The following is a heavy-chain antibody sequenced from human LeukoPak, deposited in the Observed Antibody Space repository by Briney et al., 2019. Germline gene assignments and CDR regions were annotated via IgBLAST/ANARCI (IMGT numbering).Heavy chain of an antibody. CDR3: ARDYDYFSGHNLDAYDI. CDR2: IKEDGSAK. V-gene: IGHV3-7*01. Sequence: GGSLRLSCAASGLSFSSYWMTWVRQAPGKGLEWVANIKEDGSAKSYVDSVKGRFTISRDNAKNSLYLQMNSLRVEDTAVYYCARDYDYFSGHNLDAYDIWGQGTTVIVSS. CDR1: GLSFSSYW. J-gene: IGHJ3*02. D-gene: IGHD2-15*01.